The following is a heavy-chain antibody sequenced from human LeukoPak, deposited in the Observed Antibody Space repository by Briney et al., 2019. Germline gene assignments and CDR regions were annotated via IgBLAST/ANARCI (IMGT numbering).Heavy chain of an antibody. J-gene: IGHJ5*02. V-gene: IGHV4-59*06. CDR1: GGSISTYY. CDR3: ARDMTDWWFDP. D-gene: IGHD3-9*01. Sequence: SETLSLTCTVSGGSISTYYWSWIRQPPGKGLEWIGYIYYSGSTHYNPSLKSRVTISVDTSKNQFSLKLSSVTAADTAVYYCARDMTDWWFDPWGQGTLVTVSS. CDR2: IYYSGST.